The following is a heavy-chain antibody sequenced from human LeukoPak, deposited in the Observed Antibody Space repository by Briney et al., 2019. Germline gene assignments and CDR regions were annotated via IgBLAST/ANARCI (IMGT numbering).Heavy chain of an antibody. J-gene: IGHJ3*02. Sequence: GGSLRLSCAASGFTFSSYGMSWVRQAPGKGLEWVSAISGSGGSTFYADSVKGRFTISRDNSKNTLYLQMNSLRAEDTALYYCAKATMIVVVIKGFAFDIWGQGTMVTVSS. V-gene: IGHV3-23*01. CDR2: ISGSGGST. CDR1: GFTFSSYG. D-gene: IGHD3-22*01. CDR3: AKATMIVVVIKGFAFDI.